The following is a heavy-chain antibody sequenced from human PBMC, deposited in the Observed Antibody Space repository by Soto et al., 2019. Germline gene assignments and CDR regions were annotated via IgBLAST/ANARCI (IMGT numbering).Heavy chain of an antibody. CDR1: GFTFSSYA. Sequence: EVQLLESGGGLVQPGGSLRLSCAASGFTFSSYAMSWVRQAPGKGLEWVSAISGSGGSTYYADSVKGRFTISRDNSTNTLELQMNSLRAEDTAVYYCAKPYTAMVQYYFDYWGQGTLVTVSS. J-gene: IGHJ4*02. V-gene: IGHV3-23*01. D-gene: IGHD5-18*01. CDR3: AKPYTAMVQYYFDY. CDR2: ISGSGGST.